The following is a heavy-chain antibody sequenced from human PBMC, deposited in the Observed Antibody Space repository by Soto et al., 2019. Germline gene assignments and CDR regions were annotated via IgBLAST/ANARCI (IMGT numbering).Heavy chain of an antibody. CDR1: GFTVSSNY. V-gene: IGHV3-53*01. CDR2: IYSGGST. D-gene: IGHD1-26*01. Sequence: GGSLRLSCAASGFTVSSNYMSWVRQAPGKGLEWVSVIYSGGSTNYADSVKGRFTISRDISKNTVYFQMNSLRAGDAAVYYCARARSGNYFYYGLDVWGQGTTVTVSS. J-gene: IGHJ6*02. CDR3: ARARSGNYFYYGLDV.